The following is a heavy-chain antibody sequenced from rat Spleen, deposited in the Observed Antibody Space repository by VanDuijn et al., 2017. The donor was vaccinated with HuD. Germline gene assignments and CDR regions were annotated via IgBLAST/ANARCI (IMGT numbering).Heavy chain of an antibody. CDR2: ISPSGATT. V-gene: IGHV5-19*01. CDR3: TRDGITTGDY. D-gene: IGHD4-2*01. CDR1: GFTLSDYV. Sequence: VQLVESGGGLVQPGRSLKLSCAASGFTLSDYVMHWIRQAPTKGLEWVTSISPSGATTNYRDSVKGRFTISRDNARGTLYLQMNSLRSEDTATYYCTRDGITTGDYWGQGVMVTVSS. J-gene: IGHJ2*01.